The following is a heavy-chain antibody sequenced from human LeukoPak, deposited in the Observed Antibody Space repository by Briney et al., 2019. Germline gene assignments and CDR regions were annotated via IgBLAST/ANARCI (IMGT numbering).Heavy chain of an antibody. J-gene: IGHJ4*02. CDR1: GFTFSSYE. D-gene: IGHD3-22*01. V-gene: IGHV3-23*01. CDR3: ARDSYYYDSSGYYYVDY. CDR2: ISGSGGST. Sequence: GGSLRLSCAASGFTFSSYEMNWVRQAPGKGLEWVSAISGSGGSTYYADSVKGRFTISRDNSKNTLYLQMNSLRAEDTAVYYCARDSYYYDSSGYYYVDYWGQGTLVTVSS.